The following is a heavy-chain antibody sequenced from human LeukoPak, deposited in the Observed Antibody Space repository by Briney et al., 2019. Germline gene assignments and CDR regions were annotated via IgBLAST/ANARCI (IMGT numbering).Heavy chain of an antibody. CDR1: GFTFSDYY. J-gene: IGHJ6*03. V-gene: IGHV3-11*01. CDR3: ARDSYSSSWYRGNYYYSMDV. D-gene: IGHD6-13*01. CDR2: ISSSGSTI. Sequence: GVSLRLSCAASGFTFSDYYMSWIRQAPGKGLEWVSYISSSGSTIYYADSVKGRFTISRDNAKNSLYLQMNSLRAEDTAVYYCARDSYSSSWYRGNYYYSMDVWGKGTTVTVSS.